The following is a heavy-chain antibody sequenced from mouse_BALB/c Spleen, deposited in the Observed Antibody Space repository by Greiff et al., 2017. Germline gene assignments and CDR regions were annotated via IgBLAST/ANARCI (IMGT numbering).Heavy chain of an antibody. CDR1: GFNIKDYY. J-gene: IGHJ3*01. CDR2: IDPENGDT. Sequence: EVKLVESGAELVRSGASVKLSCTASGFNIKDYYMHWVKQRPEQGLEWIGWIDPENGDTEYAPKFQGKATMTADTSSNTAYLQLSSLTSEDTAVYYCNAWFGYDEAYWGQGTLVTVSA. CDR3: NAWFGYDEAY. V-gene: IGHV14-4*02. D-gene: IGHD2-2*01.